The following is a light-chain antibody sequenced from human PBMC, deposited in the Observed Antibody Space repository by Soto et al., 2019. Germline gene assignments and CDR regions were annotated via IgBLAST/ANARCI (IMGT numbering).Light chain of an antibody. CDR3: QQYGSSGT. CDR1: QSVSNNY. V-gene: IGKV3-20*01. Sequence: VLTQSPGTLSLSPGERATLSCRASQSVSNNYIAWYQQKPGQAPRLLIYGASNRATGIPDRFSGSGSGTDFTLTISRLEPEDFAVYYCQQYGSSGTFGQGTKVDIK. J-gene: IGKJ1*01. CDR2: GAS.